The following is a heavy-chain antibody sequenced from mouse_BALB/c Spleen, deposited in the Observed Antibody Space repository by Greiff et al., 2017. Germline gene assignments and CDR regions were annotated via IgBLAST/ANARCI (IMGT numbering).Heavy chain of an antibody. CDR2: ISDGGSYT. CDR1: GFTFSDYY. D-gene: IGHD2-10*01. CDR3: APLPGYYAMDY. V-gene: IGHV5-4*02. J-gene: IGHJ4*01. Sequence: DVKLVESGGGLVKPGGSLKLSCAASGFTFSDYYMYWVRQTPEKRLEWVATISDGGSYTYYPDSVKGRFTISRDNAKNNLYLQMSSLKSEDTAMYYCAPLPGYYAMDYWGQGTSVTVSS.